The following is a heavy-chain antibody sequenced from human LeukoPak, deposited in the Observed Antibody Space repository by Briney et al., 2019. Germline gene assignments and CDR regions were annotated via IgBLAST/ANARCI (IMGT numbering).Heavy chain of an antibody. D-gene: IGHD2-2*01. CDR1: GFTFSSYD. Sequence: PGGSLRLSCAASGFTFSSYDIHWVRQATGKGLEWVSAIDTAGDTYYPGSVQGRFTVSRENAKNSLYLQMNSLKAGDTAVYYCAGGPKQQLLWGRASNGFDPWGQGTLVTVSS. J-gene: IGHJ5*02. CDR2: IDTAGDT. V-gene: IGHV3-13*01. CDR3: AGGPKQQLLWGRASNGFDP.